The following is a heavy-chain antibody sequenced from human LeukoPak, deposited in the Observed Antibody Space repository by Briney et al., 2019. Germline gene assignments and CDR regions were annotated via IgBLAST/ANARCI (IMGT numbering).Heavy chain of an antibody. CDR2: IKQDGSEK. Sequence: GRSLRLSCAASGFTFSSYWMSWVRQAPGKGLEWVANIKQDGSEKYYVDSVKGRFTISRDNAKNSLYLQMNSLRAEDTAVYYCAKATWYSSGWVDYWGQGTLVTVSS. V-gene: IGHV3-7*05. D-gene: IGHD6-19*01. CDR3: AKATWYSSGWVDY. CDR1: GFTFSSYW. J-gene: IGHJ4*02.